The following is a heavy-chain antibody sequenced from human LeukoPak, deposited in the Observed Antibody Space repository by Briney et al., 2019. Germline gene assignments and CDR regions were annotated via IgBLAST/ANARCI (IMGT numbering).Heavy chain of an antibody. D-gene: IGHD4-17*01. Sequence: GASVKVSCKASGGTFSSYAISWVRQAPGQGLEWMGGIIPIFGTANYAQKFQGRVTITTDESTSTAYMELSSLRSEDTAVYYCARVRHGAYYFDYWGQGTLVTVSS. CDR2: IIPIFGTA. CDR1: GGTFSSYA. J-gene: IGHJ4*02. V-gene: IGHV1-69*05. CDR3: ARVRHGAYYFDY.